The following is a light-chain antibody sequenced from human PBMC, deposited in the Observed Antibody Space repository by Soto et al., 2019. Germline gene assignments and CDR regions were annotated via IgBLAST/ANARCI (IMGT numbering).Light chain of an antibody. Sequence: QSALTQPRSVSGSPGQSVAISCTGTSSDVGGYNYVSWYQQHPGKAPKLIIYDVSKRPSGVPDRFSGSKSANTASLTISGLRAEDEADYYCCSYAGNYFVIFGGGTKVTVL. CDR2: DVS. V-gene: IGLV2-11*01. J-gene: IGLJ2*01. CDR3: CSYAGNYFVI. CDR1: SSDVGGYNY.